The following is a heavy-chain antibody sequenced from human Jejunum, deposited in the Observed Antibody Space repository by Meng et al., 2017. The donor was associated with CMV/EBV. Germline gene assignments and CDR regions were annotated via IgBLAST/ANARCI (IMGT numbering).Heavy chain of an antibody. CDR2: IYTSGST. J-gene: IGHJ4*02. V-gene: IGHV4-4*07. Sequence: HVELRGSGPGLGKPSETLSLICTVSGGSINNYYWNWIRQSAGKGLEWIGRIYTSGSTNYNPSLQSRVTMSVDTSKNQFSLKLTSVTAADTAVYYCARGYSSDWYDYWGQGALVTVSS. CDR3: ARGYSSDWYDY. CDR1: GGSINNYY. D-gene: IGHD6-19*01.